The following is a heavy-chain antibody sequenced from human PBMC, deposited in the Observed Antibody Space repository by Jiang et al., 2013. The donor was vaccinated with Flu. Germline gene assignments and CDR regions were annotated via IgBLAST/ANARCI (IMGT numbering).Heavy chain of an antibody. D-gene: IGHD3-22*01. Sequence: QTLSLTCAISGDSVSSNSAAWNWIRQSPSRGLEWLGRTYYRSKWYNDYAVSVKSRITINPDTSKNQSSLQLNSVTPEDTAVYYCAREMYYYDSSGAVKAFDIWGQGTMVTVSS. CDR3: AREMYYYDSSGAVKAFDI. CDR1: GDSVSSNSAA. J-gene: IGHJ3*02. CDR2: TYYRSKWYN. V-gene: IGHV6-1*01.